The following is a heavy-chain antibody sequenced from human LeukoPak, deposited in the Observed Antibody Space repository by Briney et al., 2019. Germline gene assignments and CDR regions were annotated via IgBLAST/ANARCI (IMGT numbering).Heavy chain of an antibody. CDR2: ISWNGGST. D-gene: IGHD2-8*01. CDR3: ARSGVGYCTNGVCFVDY. Sequence: GGSLRLSCAASGFTFDDYGMSWVRQAPGKGLEWVSGISWNGGSTGYADSVKGRFTISRDNAKNPLYLQMNSLRAEDTALYYCARSGVGYCTNGVCFVDYWGQGTLVTVSS. CDR1: GFTFDDYG. V-gene: IGHV3-20*04. J-gene: IGHJ4*02.